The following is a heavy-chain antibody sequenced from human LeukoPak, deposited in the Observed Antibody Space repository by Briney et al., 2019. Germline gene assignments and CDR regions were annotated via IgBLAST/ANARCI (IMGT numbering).Heavy chain of an antibody. Sequence: ASVKVPFKASGYTFTSYYIHWVRQAPGQGLEWMGIINPNGGSTRYGQKFQGRVTMTRDTSTSTVYMELGSLRSEDTAVYYCARVWHHYSNYYDSSGYFSFSAIDIWGQGTMVTVSS. V-gene: IGHV1-46*01. CDR2: INPNGGST. CDR3: ARVWHHYSNYYDSSGYFSFSAIDI. J-gene: IGHJ3*02. CDR1: GYTFTSYY. D-gene: IGHD3-22*01.